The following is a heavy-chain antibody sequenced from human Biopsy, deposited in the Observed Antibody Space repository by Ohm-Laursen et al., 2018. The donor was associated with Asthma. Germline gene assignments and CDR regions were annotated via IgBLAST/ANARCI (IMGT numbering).Heavy chain of an antibody. CDR2: ISAYNGNT. CDR1: GYTFTSYG. CDR3: AREAYDILTGYYGGGGMDV. J-gene: IGHJ6*02. Sequence: SVKVSCKASGYTFTSYGISWVRQAPGQGLEWMGWISAYNGNTNYAQKLRGRVTMTTDTSTSTAYMELRSLRSDDTAVYYCAREAYDILTGYYGGGGMDVWGQGTTVTVSS. V-gene: IGHV1-18*04. D-gene: IGHD3-9*01.